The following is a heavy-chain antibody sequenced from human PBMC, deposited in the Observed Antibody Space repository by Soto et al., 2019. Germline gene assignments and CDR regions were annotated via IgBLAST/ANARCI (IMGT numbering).Heavy chain of an antibody. CDR1: GGTFSSYA. CDR2: IIPIFGTA. V-gene: IGHV1-69*06. CDR3: ASLFDWLQSYYYYYGMDV. Sequence: SVEVSCKASGGTFSSYAISWVRQAPGQGLEWMGGIIPIFGTANYAQKFQGRVTITADKSTSTAYMELSSLRSEDTAVYYCASLFDWLQSYYYYYGMDVWGRGTTVTVSS. D-gene: IGHD3-9*01. J-gene: IGHJ6*02.